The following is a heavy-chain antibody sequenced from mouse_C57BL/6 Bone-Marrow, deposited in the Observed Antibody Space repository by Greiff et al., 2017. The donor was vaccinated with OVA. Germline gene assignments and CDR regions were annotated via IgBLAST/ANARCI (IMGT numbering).Heavy chain of an antibody. Sequence: EVMLVESEGGLVQPGSSMKLSCTAFGFTFSDYYMAWVRQVPEKGLEWVANINYDGSSTYYLDSLKSRFIISRDNAKNILYLQMSSLKSEDTATYYCARDLWYFDVWGTGTTVTVSS. J-gene: IGHJ1*03. V-gene: IGHV5-16*01. CDR3: ARDLWYFDV. CDR1: GFTFSDYY. CDR2: INYDGSST.